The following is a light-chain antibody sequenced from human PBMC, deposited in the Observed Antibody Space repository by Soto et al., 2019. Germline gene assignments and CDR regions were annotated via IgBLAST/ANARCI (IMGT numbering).Light chain of an antibody. J-gene: IGKJ1*01. Sequence: DIPMTQSPSTLSASVGDRVTITCRASQSISTWLAWYQQEPGKAPKLLIHKASSLQSGVPSRFSGSGSGTDFTLTISSLHPDDCATYYCQQYNSYSPTFGQGTRVEIK. CDR3: QQYNSYSPT. CDR2: KAS. V-gene: IGKV1-5*03. CDR1: QSISTW.